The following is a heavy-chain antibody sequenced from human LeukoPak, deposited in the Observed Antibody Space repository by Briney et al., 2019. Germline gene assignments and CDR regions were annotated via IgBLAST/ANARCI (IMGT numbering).Heavy chain of an antibody. CDR1: GYTFTSYD. V-gene: IGHV1-46*01. Sequence: ASVKVSCKASGYTFTSYDINWMRQAPGQGLEWMGIINPSGGTTSYAQKFQGRVTMTRDTSTSTVYMELSSLRSEDTAVYYCARGGGYSSGWYPLQYYYYGMDVWGQGTTVTVSS. CDR3: ARGGGYSSGWYPLQYYYYGMDV. D-gene: IGHD6-19*01. CDR2: INPSGGTT. J-gene: IGHJ6*02.